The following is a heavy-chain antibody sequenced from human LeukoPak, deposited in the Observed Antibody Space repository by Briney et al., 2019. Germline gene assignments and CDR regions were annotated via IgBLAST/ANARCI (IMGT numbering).Heavy chain of an antibody. J-gene: IGHJ4*02. CDR2: IYYIGST. CDR1: VGSIRSYY. D-gene: IGHD3-22*01. CDR3: AGHYYESSGYDY. Sequence: SETLSLTCTVSVGSIRSYYWRWVRQPPGKGLEWIGYIYYIGSTNYNPSLKSRVAISVDTSKNQFSLKLNSMSAADTAVYYCAGHYYESSGYDYWGQGTLVTVSS. V-gene: IGHV4-59*01.